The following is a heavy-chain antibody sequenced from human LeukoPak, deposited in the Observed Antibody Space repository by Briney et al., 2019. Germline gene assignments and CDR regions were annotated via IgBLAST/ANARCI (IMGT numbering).Heavy chain of an antibody. CDR2: IWYDGSDK. J-gene: IGHJ4*02. D-gene: IGHD6-13*01. CDR1: GFTFRSYG. CDR3: ARDRGAAAAFLDY. Sequence: GGSLRLSCAASGFTFRSYGMHWVRQAPGKGLEWGAVIWYDGSDKYYADSVKGRFTISRDNSKNTLYLQMNSLRAEDTAVYYCARDRGAAAAFLDYWGQGTLVTVSS. V-gene: IGHV3-33*01.